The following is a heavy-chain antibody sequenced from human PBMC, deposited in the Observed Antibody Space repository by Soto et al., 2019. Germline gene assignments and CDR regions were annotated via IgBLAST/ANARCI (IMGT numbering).Heavy chain of an antibody. V-gene: IGHV3-64D*08. CDR2: ISDTGGST. Sequence: GGSLRLSCAGSGFNFNNFAMHWVRQAPGTGLEYVSSISDTGGSTFHADSVKGRFTISRDNAKKSLFLQMNNLRPEDTALYYCVISTGKFYAGFDYWGQGTQVTVSS. D-gene: IGHD7-27*01. CDR3: VISTGKFYAGFDY. CDR1: GFNFNNFA. J-gene: IGHJ4*02.